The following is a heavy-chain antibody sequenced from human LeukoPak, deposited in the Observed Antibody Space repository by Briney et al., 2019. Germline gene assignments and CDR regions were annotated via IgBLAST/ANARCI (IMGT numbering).Heavy chain of an antibody. J-gene: IGHJ4*02. Sequence: NPSETLSLTCTVSGGSISSYYWSWIRQPPGKGLEWIGYIYYSGSTNYNPSLKSRVTISVDTSKNQFSLKLSSVTAADTAVYYCARDVDALGGATDYWGQGTLVTVSS. CDR2: IYYSGST. V-gene: IGHV4-59*12. CDR3: ARDVDALGGATDY. CDR1: GGSISSYY. D-gene: IGHD3-16*01.